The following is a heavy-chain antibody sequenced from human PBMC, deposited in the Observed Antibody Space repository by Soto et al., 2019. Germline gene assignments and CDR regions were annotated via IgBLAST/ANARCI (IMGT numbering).Heavy chain of an antibody. J-gene: IGHJ6*02. CDR3: AILVNTLVDGMDV. CDR2: ISYDGSNK. D-gene: IGHD3-16*01. V-gene: IGHV3-30*03. CDR1: GFTFSSYG. Sequence: PVGSLRLSCAASGFTFSSYGMHWVRQAPGKGLEGVAVISYDGSNKYYADSVKGRFTISRDNSKNTLYLQMNSLRAEDTAVYYCAILVNTLVDGMDVCGQRTTVTVSS.